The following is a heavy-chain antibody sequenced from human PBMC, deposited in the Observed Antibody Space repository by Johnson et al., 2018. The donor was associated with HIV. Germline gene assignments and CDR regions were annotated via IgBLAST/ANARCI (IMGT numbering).Heavy chain of an antibody. Sequence: VQLVESGGGVVRPGGSLRLSCVVSGFTFEDYGMSWVRQSPGKGLEWVSTISGSGGSTYYADSVKGRFTISRDNSKNTLYLQMNSLRAEDTAVYYCANGWFSGAFDIWGQGTMVTVSS. V-gene: IGHV3-23*04. CDR2: ISGSGGST. CDR1: GFTFEDYG. J-gene: IGHJ3*02. CDR3: ANGWFSGAFDI. D-gene: IGHD3-10*01.